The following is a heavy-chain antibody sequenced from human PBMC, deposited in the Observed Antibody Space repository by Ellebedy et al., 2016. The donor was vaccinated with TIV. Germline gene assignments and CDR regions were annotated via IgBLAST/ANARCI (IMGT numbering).Heavy chain of an antibody. CDR3: ARDRAGIEVAAYFDY. D-gene: IGHD6-19*01. J-gene: IGHJ4*02. Sequence: GESLKISCAASGFTVSSNYMSWVRQAPGKGLEWVSVIYSGGSTYYADSVKGRFTMSRDNSKNTLFLQMNGLRAEDTAVYYCARDRAGIEVAAYFDYWGQGTLVTVSS. CDR1: GFTVSSNY. CDR2: IYSGGST. V-gene: IGHV3-66*01.